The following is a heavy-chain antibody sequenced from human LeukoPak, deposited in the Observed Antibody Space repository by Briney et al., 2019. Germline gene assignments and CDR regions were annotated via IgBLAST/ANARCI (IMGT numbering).Heavy chain of an antibody. Sequence: SQTPSLTCAIISGDSVSTNSAAWNWIRQSPSRGLEWLGRTYYRSKRYNDYAVSVKSRITINPDTSKNQLSLQLNSVTPEDTAVYYCVRDGWRGFDYWGQGTLVTVSS. D-gene: IGHD6-19*01. J-gene: IGHJ4*02. CDR1: GDSVSTNSAA. V-gene: IGHV6-1*01. CDR3: VRDGWRGFDY. CDR2: TYYRSKRYN.